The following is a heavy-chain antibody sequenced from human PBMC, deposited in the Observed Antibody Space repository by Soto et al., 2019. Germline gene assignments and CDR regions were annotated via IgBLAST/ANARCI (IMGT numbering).Heavy chain of an antibody. J-gene: IGHJ4*02. CDR3: AKDLLVGSVAGTYFDY. CDR2: ISGSGGST. D-gene: IGHD6-19*01. V-gene: IGHV3-23*01. Sequence: GGSLRLSCAASGFTFSSYAMSWVRQAPGKGLEWVSAISGSGGSTYYADSVKGRFTISRDNSKNTLYLQMNSLRAEDTAVYYCAKDLLVGSVAGTYFDYWGQGTLVTVSS. CDR1: GFTFSSYA.